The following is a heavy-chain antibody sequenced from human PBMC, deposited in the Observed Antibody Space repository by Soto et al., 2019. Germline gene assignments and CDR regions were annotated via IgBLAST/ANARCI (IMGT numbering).Heavy chain of an antibody. CDR1: GYTFTYYA. J-gene: IGHJ4*02. D-gene: IGHD2-15*01. V-gene: IGHV1-3*01. Sequence: GASVKVSCKASGYTFTYYAIHWVRQAPGQGLEWMGWINVGNGNTGYSRKFQGRVTNVRDMSASTAYIEVTSLTSEDTAIYYCAREGAHYTPLDHWGQGTLVPVSS. CDR2: INVGNGNT. CDR3: AREGAHYTPLDH.